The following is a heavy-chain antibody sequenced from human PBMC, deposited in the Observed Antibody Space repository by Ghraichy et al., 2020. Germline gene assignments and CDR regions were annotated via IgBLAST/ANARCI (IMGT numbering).Heavy chain of an antibody. D-gene: IGHD3-9*01. Sequence: SETLSLTCTVSGDSISSYYWSWIRQPPGKGLEWIGYIYYSGSTNYNPSLKSRVTISVDTSKNQFSLKLSSVTAADTAVYYCARALFSYAVLTGHRIYFDYWGQGTLVTVSS. J-gene: IGHJ4*02. V-gene: IGHV4-59*01. CDR2: IYYSGST. CDR3: ARALFSYAVLTGHRIYFDY. CDR1: GDSISSYY.